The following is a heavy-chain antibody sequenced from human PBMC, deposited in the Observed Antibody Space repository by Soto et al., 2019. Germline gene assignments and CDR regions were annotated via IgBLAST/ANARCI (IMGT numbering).Heavy chain of an antibody. V-gene: IGHV4-31*03. D-gene: IGHD2-21*02. J-gene: IGHJ5*02. CDR2: ISSSEST. CDR1: GDSIGGVGY. CDR3: ARSGVTGIVIPSHWFDP. Sequence: PSETLSLTCTVSGDSIGGVGYWSWIRQFPGRGLEWIGCISSSESTYYNPALNNRISLSLDTSQNQFSLKLLSVTAADTAIYYCARSGVTGIVIPSHWFDPWGQGTLVTVSS.